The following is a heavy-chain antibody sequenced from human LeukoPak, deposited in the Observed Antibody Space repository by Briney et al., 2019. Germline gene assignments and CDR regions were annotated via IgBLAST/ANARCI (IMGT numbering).Heavy chain of an antibody. CDR1: GFTFSDYA. CDR3: AKGGDGYNYYFDY. D-gene: IGHD5-24*01. CDR2: ISGSGGSI. J-gene: IGHJ4*02. V-gene: IGHV3-23*01. Sequence: GGSLRLSCTASGFTFSDYAMSWVRQAPGKGLEWVSGISGSGGSIRYADSAKGRFIISRDNSKNTLYLQMNSLRAEDTAVYYCAKGGDGYNYYFDYWGQETLVTVSS.